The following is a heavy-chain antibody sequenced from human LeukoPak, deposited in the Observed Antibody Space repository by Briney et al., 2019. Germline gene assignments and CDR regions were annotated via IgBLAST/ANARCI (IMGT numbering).Heavy chain of an antibody. V-gene: IGHV3-23*01. CDR3: AKDPTYIAVAGLIDY. J-gene: IGHJ4*02. CDR1: GFTFSSYA. CDR2: ISGSGGST. D-gene: IGHD6-19*01. Sequence: GSXRLSCAAAGFTFSSYAMSWVRQAPGKGLEWVSAISGSGGSTYYADSVKGRFTISRDNSKNTLYLQMNSLRAEDTAVYYCAKDPTYIAVAGLIDYWGQGTLVTVSS.